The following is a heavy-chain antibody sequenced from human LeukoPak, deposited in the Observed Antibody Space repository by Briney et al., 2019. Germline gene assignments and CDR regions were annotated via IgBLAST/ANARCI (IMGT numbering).Heavy chain of an antibody. CDR1: GFTFSSYE. D-gene: IGHD1-26*01. Sequence: GGSLRLSYAASGFTFSSYEMNWVRQAPGKGLEWVSYISSSDGTIYYADSVKGRFTISRDNAKNSLFLQMNSLRAEDTAVYYCARSMIVGATRSGYFNSWGQGTLVTVSS. V-gene: IGHV3-48*03. CDR3: ARSMIVGATRSGYFNS. CDR2: ISSSDGTI. J-gene: IGHJ4*02.